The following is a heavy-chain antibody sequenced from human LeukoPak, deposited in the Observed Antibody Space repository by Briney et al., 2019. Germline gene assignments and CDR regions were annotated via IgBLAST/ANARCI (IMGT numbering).Heavy chain of an antibody. CDR1: GGSISSSSYY. D-gene: IGHD6-19*01. CDR3: ARGHSSGWYEIDY. J-gene: IGHJ4*02. Sequence: SETLSLTCSVSGGSISSSSYYWGWIRQPPGKGLEWIGSIYYSGSTYYKPSLKSRVTISVDTSKNQSSLKLSSVTAADTAVYYCARGHSSGWYEIDYWGQGTLVTVSS. V-gene: IGHV4-39*07. CDR2: IYYSGST.